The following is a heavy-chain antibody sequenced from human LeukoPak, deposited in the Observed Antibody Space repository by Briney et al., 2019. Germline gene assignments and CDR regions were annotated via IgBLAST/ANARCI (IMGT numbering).Heavy chain of an antibody. Sequence: SETLSLTCTVSSDSISSSSYYWGWIRQPPGKGLEWIGSIYYSGSTYYNPSLKTRVTISLDTSKNRFSLKLSSVTAADTAVYYCARHSRGRGVIGELDYWGQGTLVTVSS. J-gene: IGHJ4*02. V-gene: IGHV4-39*01. CDR2: IYYSGST. D-gene: IGHD3-10*01. CDR3: ARHSRGRGVIGELDY. CDR1: SDSISSSSYY.